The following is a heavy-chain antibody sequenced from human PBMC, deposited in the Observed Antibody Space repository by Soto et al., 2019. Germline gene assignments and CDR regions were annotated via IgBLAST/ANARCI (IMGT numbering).Heavy chain of an antibody. J-gene: IGHJ6*02. D-gene: IGHD1-1*01. V-gene: IGHV3-74*01. Sequence: GGSLRLSCIASGFSFSTYWMHWVRQAPGKGLVWVSRMNSDGSRADYADSVKGRFTISRDNARNTLSLQMNSLRAEDTAVYYCVRDGYPAWVYGVDVWGQGTTVTVSS. CDR3: VRDGYPAWVYGVDV. CDR1: GFSFSTYW. CDR2: MNSDGSRA.